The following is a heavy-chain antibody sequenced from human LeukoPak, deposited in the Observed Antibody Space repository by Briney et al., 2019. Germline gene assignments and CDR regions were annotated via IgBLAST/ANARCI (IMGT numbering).Heavy chain of an antibody. Sequence: GGSLRLSCATSGFTFSDAWTTWVRQSPGTGLEWVATINPHGSETYYVDSMRGRLSISRDNAKNLLYLQMDSLRVEDAAVYYCARGECDIWDQGTLVSVSS. J-gene: IGHJ4*02. CDR2: INPHGSET. CDR3: ARGECDI. D-gene: IGHD2-21*02. V-gene: IGHV3-7*01. CDR1: GFTFSDAW.